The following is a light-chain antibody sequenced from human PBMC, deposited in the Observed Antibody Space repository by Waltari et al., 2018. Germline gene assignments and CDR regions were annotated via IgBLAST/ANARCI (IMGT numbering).Light chain of an antibody. CDR1: KSVSGNC. CDR2: AAS. CDR3: QQCGGSPYT. Sequence: ETVLTQSPGTLSLSPGERATLSCRASKSVSGNCLAWYHQKPGQSPRLLIYAASSRVAGLPDRFSGSGSGTDFTLTISRLEPEDFAVYYCQQCGGSPYTFGQGTNLEIK. V-gene: IGKV3-20*01. J-gene: IGKJ2*01.